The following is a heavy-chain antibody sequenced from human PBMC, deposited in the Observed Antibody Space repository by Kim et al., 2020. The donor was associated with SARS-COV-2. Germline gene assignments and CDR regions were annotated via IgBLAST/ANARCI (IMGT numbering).Heavy chain of an antibody. CDR3: ARSYKALAGF. Sequence: GGSLRLSCAASGFTISDFSMNWVRQAPGKGLEWVSSISSSSDFIYYADSVKGRFTISRDNSKNSVYLQMNSLRAEDTAVYYCARSYKALAGFWGHGTLVT. CDR2: ISSSSDFI. V-gene: IGHV3-21*01. CDR1: GFTISDFS. J-gene: IGHJ1*01. D-gene: IGHD1-1*01.